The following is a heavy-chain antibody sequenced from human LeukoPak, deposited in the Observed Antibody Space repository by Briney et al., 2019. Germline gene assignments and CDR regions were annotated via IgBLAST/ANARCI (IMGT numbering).Heavy chain of an antibody. V-gene: IGHV3-53*01. D-gene: IGHD3-9*01. CDR2: IYSDGST. J-gene: IGHJ5*02. CDR3: ATWTILAGYYHDGFDT. CDR1: GFTVISNY. Sequence: GGSLRLSCAASGFTVISNYMSWVRQAPGKGLEGASVIYSDGSTYYADSVKGRFTISRDNSKNTLYLQMNSLRAEDTAVYYCATWTILAGYYHDGFDTWGQGTLVTVSS.